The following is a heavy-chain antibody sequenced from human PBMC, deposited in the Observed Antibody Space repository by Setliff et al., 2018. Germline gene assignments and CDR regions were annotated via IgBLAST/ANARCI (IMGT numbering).Heavy chain of an antibody. CDR3: AREGPESDSSGYMDV. J-gene: IGHJ6*03. CDR2: MHQSGRT. D-gene: IGHD4-4*01. V-gene: IGHV4-34*01. Sequence: SETLSITCDVYDGAFSTYYWTWIRQPPGKGLEWIGEMHQSGRTKFNPSLKSRVTMSVDPSKNHFSLKVTSVTVADTAVYYCAREGPESDSSGYMDVWGQGTTVTV. CDR1: DGAFSTYY.